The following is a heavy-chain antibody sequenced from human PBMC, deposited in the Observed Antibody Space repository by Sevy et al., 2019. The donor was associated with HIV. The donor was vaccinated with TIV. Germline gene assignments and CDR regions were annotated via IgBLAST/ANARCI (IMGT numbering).Heavy chain of an antibody. CDR3: ARGTLPPVMVTMVRGALSYYFDY. Sequence: GGSLRLSCAASGFTFSSYGMHWVRQAPGKGLEWVAVIWYDGSNKYYAHSVKGRFTISRDNSKNTLYLQMNSLRAEDTAVYYCARGTLPPVMVTMVRGALSYYFDYWGQGTLVTVSS. CDR2: IWYDGSNK. D-gene: IGHD3-10*01. CDR1: GFTFSSYG. J-gene: IGHJ4*02. V-gene: IGHV3-33*01.